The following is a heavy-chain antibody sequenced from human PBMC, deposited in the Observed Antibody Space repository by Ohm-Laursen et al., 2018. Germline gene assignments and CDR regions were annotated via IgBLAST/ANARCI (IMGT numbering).Heavy chain of an antibody. CDR2: IKQDGSEK. J-gene: IGHJ6*02. CDR1: GFTFTSYW. V-gene: IGHV3-7*03. Sequence: SLRLSCAASGFTFTSYWMSWVRQAPGKGLEWVANIKQDGSEKYYVDSVKGRFTISRDNAKNTMFLQMSNLSFDDTAIYYCARDDSERLYYNYGLDVWGQGTTVTVSS. D-gene: IGHD1-1*01. CDR3: ARDDSERLYYNYGLDV.